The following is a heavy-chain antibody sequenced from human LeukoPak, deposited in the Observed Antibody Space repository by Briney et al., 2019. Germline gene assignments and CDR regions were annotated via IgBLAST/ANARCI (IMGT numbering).Heavy chain of an antibody. Sequence: KPSETLSLTCTVSGGSISSSSYYWGWIRQPPGKGLEWIGSTYYSGSTYYNPSLKSRVTISVDTSKNQFSLKLSSVTAADTAVYYCARGPPLDWGQGTLVTVSS. J-gene: IGHJ4*02. CDR1: GGSISSSSYY. CDR2: TYYSGST. CDR3: ARGPPLD. V-gene: IGHV4-39*01. D-gene: IGHD3-16*01.